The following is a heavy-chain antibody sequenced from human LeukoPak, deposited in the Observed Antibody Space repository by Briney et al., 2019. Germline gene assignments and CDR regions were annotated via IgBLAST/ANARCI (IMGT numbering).Heavy chain of an antibody. Sequence: ASVKVSCKASGYTFTDYYIHWVRQAPGQGFEWMGSINPNDGDTNYAQKFQGRVTMTRDTSISTAHMEVSRLRSDDTAVYYCARANFLYCSSSTCLFDYWGQGTLVTVSS. J-gene: IGHJ4*02. CDR1: GYTFTDYY. CDR2: INPNDGDT. CDR3: ARANFLYCSSSTCLFDY. D-gene: IGHD2-2*01. V-gene: IGHV1-2*02.